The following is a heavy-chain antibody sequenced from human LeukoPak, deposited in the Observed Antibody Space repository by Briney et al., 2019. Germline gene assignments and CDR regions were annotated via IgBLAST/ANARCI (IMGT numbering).Heavy chain of an antibody. CDR1: GYTFTGYY. CDR3: ARDVEEYCSSTSCYIVDY. CDR2: INPNSGGT. Sequence: ASVKVSCKASGYTFTGYYMHWVRQPPGQGLEWMGWINPNSGGTNYAQKFQGRVTMTRDTSISTAYMELSRLRSGDTAVYYCARDVEEYCSSTSCYIVDYWGQGTLVTVSS. J-gene: IGHJ4*02. V-gene: IGHV1-2*02. D-gene: IGHD2-2*01.